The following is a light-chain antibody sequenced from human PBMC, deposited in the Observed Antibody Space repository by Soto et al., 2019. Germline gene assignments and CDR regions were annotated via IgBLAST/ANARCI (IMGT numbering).Light chain of an antibody. Sequence: EIVLTQSPGTLSLSPGERATLSCRASQSVSSSYLAWYQQKPGQAPRLLIYGASSRATGIPDRFSGSGSGKVFTLTISRLEPEDFVVYYCQQYGSSPPITFGGGTKVEIK. CDR2: GAS. CDR1: QSVSSSY. J-gene: IGKJ4*01. V-gene: IGKV3-20*01. CDR3: QQYGSSPPIT.